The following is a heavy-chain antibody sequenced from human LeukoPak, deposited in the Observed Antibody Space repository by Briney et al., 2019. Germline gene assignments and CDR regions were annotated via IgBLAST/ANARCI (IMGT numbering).Heavy chain of an antibody. Sequence: GGSLRLSCTASGFTFSSYGMHWVRQAPGKGLEWVAFIRYDGSNKYYADSVKGRFTISRDNSKNTLYLQMNSLRAEDTAVYYCARDSRQQFDYWGQGTLVTVSS. D-gene: IGHD6-13*01. J-gene: IGHJ4*02. V-gene: IGHV3-30*02. CDR3: ARDSRQQFDY. CDR1: GFTFSSYG. CDR2: IRYDGSNK.